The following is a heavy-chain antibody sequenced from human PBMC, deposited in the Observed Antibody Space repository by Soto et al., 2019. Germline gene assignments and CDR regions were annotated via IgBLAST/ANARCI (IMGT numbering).Heavy chain of an antibody. V-gene: IGHV3-15*01. CDR2: VKSKTDRVTT. CDR1: GFTFLTAW. J-gene: IGHJ4*02. Sequence: GGPLSLSCAASGFTFLTAWMSWVRQAPGNGLEWVGRVKSKTDRVTTDYAAPVKGRFTISRDDSKNTLYLQMNSLKPEDTAVYYCTKGLDYWRQGTLGTVAS. CDR3: TKGLDY.